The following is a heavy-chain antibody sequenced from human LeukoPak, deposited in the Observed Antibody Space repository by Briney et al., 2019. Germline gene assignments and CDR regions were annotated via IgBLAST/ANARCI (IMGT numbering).Heavy chain of an antibody. J-gene: IGHJ4*02. CDR3: AKHRGRDGGYPFDY. V-gene: IGHV3-23*01. CDR1: AFIFSSCA. Sequence: VGSLRLSGSTSAFIFSSCAMSWFRQAPGKGLDWFSVISVSGGSTNYAASVKGRFTISRDNSKNTLYLQMNSLRVEETAVYYCAKHRGRDGGYPFDYWGQGTLVTVSS. D-gene: IGHD5-12*01. CDR2: ISVSGGST.